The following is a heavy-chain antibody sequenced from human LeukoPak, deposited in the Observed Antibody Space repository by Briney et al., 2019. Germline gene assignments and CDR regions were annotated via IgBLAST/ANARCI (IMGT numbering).Heavy chain of an antibody. D-gene: IGHD3-22*01. J-gene: IGHJ5*02. CDR2: ISGSGGST. V-gene: IGHV3-23*01. CDR3: ARDESHYYDSSGYYSP. CDR1: GFTFSSYA. Sequence: GGSLRLSCAASGFTFSSYAMNWVRQAPGKGLEWVSAISGSGGSTYYADSVKGRFTISRDNSKNTLYLQMNSLRAEDTAVYYCARDESHYYDSSGYYSPWGQGTLVTVSS.